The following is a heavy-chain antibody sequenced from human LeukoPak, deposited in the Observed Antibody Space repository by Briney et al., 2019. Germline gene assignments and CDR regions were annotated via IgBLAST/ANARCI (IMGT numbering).Heavy chain of an antibody. J-gene: IGHJ4*02. D-gene: IGHD6-19*01. CDR1: GFTLSTYG. V-gene: IGHV3-43*01. Sequence: GRSLRLSCAASGFTLSTYGMHWVRQAPGKGLEWVSVINRNGRAIKYADSVKGRFIISRDNSKNSLYLQMNSLRTEDTALYYCTKEHSSGWPTIDYWGQGTLVTVSS. CDR2: INRNGRAI. CDR3: TKEHSSGWPTIDY.